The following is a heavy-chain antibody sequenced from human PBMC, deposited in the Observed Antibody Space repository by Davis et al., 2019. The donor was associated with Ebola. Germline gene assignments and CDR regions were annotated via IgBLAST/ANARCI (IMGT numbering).Heavy chain of an antibody. Sequence: GESLKISCAASGFTFSSYSMNWVRQAPGKGLEWVSYISSSSSTIYYADSVKGRFTISRDNAKNSLYLQMNSLRDEDTAVYYCARDNEDGATMIVVALPHFDYWGQGTLVTVSS. V-gene: IGHV3-48*02. D-gene: IGHD3-22*01. CDR3: ARDNEDGATMIVVALPHFDY. CDR2: ISSSSSTI. J-gene: IGHJ4*02. CDR1: GFTFSSYS.